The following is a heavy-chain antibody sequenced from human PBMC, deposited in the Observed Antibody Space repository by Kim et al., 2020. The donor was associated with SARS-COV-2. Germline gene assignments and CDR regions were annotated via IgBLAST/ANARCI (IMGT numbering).Heavy chain of an antibody. J-gene: IGHJ4*02. CDR1: GLNFYIQY. D-gene: IGHD6-19*01. CDR3: APLHFYSSAH. CDR2: IGGSDGVE. Sequence: GGSLRLSCAASGLNFYIQYMTWIRQAPGKGLEWVSFIGGSDGVESYADSVRGRFTISRDNARNTVYLQMNSLRVEDTAVYYCAPLHFYSSAHWGQGTLVTVSS. V-gene: IGHV3-11*06.